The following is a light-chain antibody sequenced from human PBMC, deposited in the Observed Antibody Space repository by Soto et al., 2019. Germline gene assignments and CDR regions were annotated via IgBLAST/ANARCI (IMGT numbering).Light chain of an antibody. J-gene: IGLJ1*01. V-gene: IGLV3-21*02. Sequence: SYELTQRPSVSVAPGQTARITCGGNNIRTKSVHWYQQKPGQAPVLVVCDDSDRPSGIPERFSGSNSGNTATLTISRVEAGDEADYFCQVWDSGSEHYVFGAGTKVTVL. CDR1: NIRTKS. CDR2: DDS. CDR3: QVWDSGSEHYV.